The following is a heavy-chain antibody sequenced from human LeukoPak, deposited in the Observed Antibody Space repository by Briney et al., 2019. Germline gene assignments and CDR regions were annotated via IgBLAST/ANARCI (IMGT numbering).Heavy chain of an antibody. CDR1: GFTFSSYA. V-gene: IGHV1-69*01. CDR3: ARVGGWLYYYGMDV. J-gene: IGHJ6*02. CDR2: IIPIFGTA. Sequence: GGSLRLSCAASGFTFSSYAISWVRQAPGQGLEWMGGIIPIFGTANYAQKFQGRVTITADESTSTAYMELSSLRSEDTAVYYCARVGGWLYYYGMDVWGQGTTVTVSS. D-gene: IGHD6-19*01.